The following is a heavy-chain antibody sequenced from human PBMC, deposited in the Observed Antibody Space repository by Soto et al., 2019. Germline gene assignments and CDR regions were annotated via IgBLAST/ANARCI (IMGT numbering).Heavy chain of an antibody. CDR2: ISYDGSNK. CDR3: ERDRGTRSQAYNWFDP. D-gene: IGHD1-1*01. V-gene: IGHV3-30-3*01. CDR1: GFTFSSYA. J-gene: IGHJ5*02. Sequence: GGSLRLSCAASGFTFSSYAMHWVRQAPGKGLEWVAVISYDGSNKYYADSVKGRFTISRDNSKNTLYLQMNSLRAEETAVYYCERDRGTRSQAYNWFDPWGQGTLVTVSS.